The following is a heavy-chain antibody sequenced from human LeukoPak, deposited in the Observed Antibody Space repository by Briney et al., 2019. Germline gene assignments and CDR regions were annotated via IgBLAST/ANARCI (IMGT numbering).Heavy chain of an antibody. CDR1: GFTFSYYA. V-gene: IGHV3-23*01. D-gene: IGHD2-15*01. CDR2: ISNSGGGT. Sequence: GGSLRLSCAASGFTFSYYAMNWVRQAPGKGLEWVSGISNSGGGTYYADSVKGRFTISRDNSKNTLYLQVNSLTAEDTAVYYCAKLVGAASLDYWGQGTLVTVSS. CDR3: AKLVGAASLDY. J-gene: IGHJ4*02.